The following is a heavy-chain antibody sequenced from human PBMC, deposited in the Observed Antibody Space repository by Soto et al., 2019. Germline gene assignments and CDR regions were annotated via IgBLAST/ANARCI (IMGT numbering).Heavy chain of an antibody. CDR3: ASCGYSYGGLYYFDY. J-gene: IGHJ4*02. CDR2: IYYSGST. V-gene: IGHV4-61*01. Sequence: SETLSLTCTVSGGSVSSGSYYWSWIRQPPGKGLEWIGYIYYSGSTNYNPSLKSRVTISVDTSKNQFSLKLSSVTAADTAVYYCASCGYSYGGLYYFDYWGQGTLVTVSS. CDR1: GGSVSSGSYY. D-gene: IGHD5-18*01.